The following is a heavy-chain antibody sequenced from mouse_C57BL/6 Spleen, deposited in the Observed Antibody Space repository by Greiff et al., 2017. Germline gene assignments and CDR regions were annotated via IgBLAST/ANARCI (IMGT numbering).Heavy chain of an antibody. CDR1: GYAFSSSW. CDR2: IYPGDGDT. D-gene: IGHD2-14*01. Sequence: VQLQQSGPELVKPGASVKISCKASGYAFSSSWLNWVKQRPGKGLEWIGRIYPGDGDTNYNGKFKGKATLTAAKSSSTAYMQLSSLTSDDAAVYFCARLGYDKVFADWGQGTLVTVSA. J-gene: IGHJ3*01. CDR3: ARLGYDKVFAD. V-gene: IGHV1-82*01.